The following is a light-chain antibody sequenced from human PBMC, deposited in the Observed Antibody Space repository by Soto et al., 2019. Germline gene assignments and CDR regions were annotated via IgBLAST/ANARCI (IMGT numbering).Light chain of an antibody. V-gene: IGKV1-16*01. J-gene: IGKJ4*01. CDR2: AAS. CDR1: QDIKNY. CDR3: QQYNSYPLT. Sequence: DIQMTQSPASLSASVGDSVTITCRASQDIKNYLAWFQQKPGKVPESLIYAASILQSWVPSRFSCSGSGTDFTLTISSLQAEDIATYYCQQYNSYPLTFGGGTKVEI.